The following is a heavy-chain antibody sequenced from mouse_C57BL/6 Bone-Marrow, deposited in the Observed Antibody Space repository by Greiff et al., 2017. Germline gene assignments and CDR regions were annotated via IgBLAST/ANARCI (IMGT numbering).Heavy chain of an antibody. CDR2: ISSGGSYT. CDR3: ARRVRGFAY. V-gene: IGHV5-6*01. CDR1: GFTFSSYG. J-gene: IGHJ3*01. Sequence: DVQLQESGGDLVKPGGSLKLSCAASGFTFSSYGMSWVRQTPDKRLEWVATISSGGSYTYYPDSVKVRFTISRDNAKNTLYLQMSSLKSEDTAMYYCARRVRGFAYWGQGTLVTVAA.